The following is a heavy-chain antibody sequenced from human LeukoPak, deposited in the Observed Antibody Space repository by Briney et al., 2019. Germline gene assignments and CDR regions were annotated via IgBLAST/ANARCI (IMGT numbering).Heavy chain of an antibody. V-gene: IGHV3-7*01. CDR1: GFTFGSYW. CDR3: ATEVLWFGELLLDGPGAFDI. J-gene: IGHJ3*02. CDR2: IKQDGSEK. Sequence: PGGSLRLSCAASGFTFGSYWMSWVRQAPGKGLEWVANIKQDGSEKYYVDSVKGRFTISRDNAKNSLYLQMNSLRAEDTAVYYCATEVLWFGELLLDGPGAFDIWGQGTMVTVSS. D-gene: IGHD3-10*01.